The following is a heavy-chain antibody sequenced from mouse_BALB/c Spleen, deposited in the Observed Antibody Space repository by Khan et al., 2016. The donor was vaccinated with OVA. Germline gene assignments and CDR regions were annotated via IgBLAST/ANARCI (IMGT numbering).Heavy chain of an antibody. Sequence: VQLQQPGPGLVKPSQSLSLTCTVTGYSIPSGYGWNWIRQFPGNKLEWMGYISYSGSTNYNPSLKSRISITRDTSKNQFFLQLNSVTTEDTATYYCARTARIKYWGQGTTLTVSS. CDR3: ARTARIKY. CDR2: ISYSGST. CDR1: GYSIPSGYG. V-gene: IGHV3-2*02. J-gene: IGHJ2*01. D-gene: IGHD1-2*01.